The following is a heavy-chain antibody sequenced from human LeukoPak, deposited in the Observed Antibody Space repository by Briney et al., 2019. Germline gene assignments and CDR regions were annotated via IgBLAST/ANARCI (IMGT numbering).Heavy chain of an antibody. J-gene: IGHJ4*02. D-gene: IGHD5-18*01. Sequence: KRSQTLSLTCAISGHSVSINSAAWNWIRQSPSRGLEWLGRTYYRSKWYNDYAVSVKSRITINPDTSKYKFSLQLKSVTPEDKAVYYCAREKWIQLWPRYFDYWGQGTLVAVSS. CDR2: TYYRSKWYN. CDR3: AREKWIQLWPRYFDY. V-gene: IGHV6-1*01. CDR1: GHSVSINSAA.